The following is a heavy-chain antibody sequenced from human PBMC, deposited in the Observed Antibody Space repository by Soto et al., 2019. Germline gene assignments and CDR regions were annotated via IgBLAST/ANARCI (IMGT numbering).Heavy chain of an antibody. CDR2: ISYDSTKT. CDR3: ARTRSAWSDFHYYTLDV. D-gene: IGHD1-26*01. Sequence: GGSLRLSCAACGFTFNSYGMHWVRQGPGNXLEWVAFISYDSTKTYYADSVKGRFTISRDNSNSALYVQMNSLTGEDTAVYYCARTRSAWSDFHYYTLDVWGQGTTVTVSS. V-gene: IGHV3-30*03. CDR1: GFTFNSYG. J-gene: IGHJ6*02.